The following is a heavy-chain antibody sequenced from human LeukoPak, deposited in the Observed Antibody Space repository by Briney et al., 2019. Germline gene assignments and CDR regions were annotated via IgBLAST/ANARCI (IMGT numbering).Heavy chain of an antibody. CDR1: GFTFSSYA. D-gene: IGHD6-19*01. V-gene: IGHV3-30*04. CDR2: ISYDGSNK. J-gene: IGHJ4*02. Sequence: GGSLRLSCAASGFTFSSYAMHWVRQAPGKGLEWVAVISYDGSNKYYADSVKGRFTISRDNSKNTLYLQMNSLRAEDTAVYYCARGYSNGWYYFDYWGQGTPVTVSS. CDR3: ARGYSNGWYYFDY.